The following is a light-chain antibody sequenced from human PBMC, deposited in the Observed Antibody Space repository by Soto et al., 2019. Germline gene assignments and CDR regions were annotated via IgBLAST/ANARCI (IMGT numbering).Light chain of an antibody. J-gene: IGLJ2*01. V-gene: IGLV2-14*01. CDR1: SSDVGSYNY. CDR3: SSYTGSSTYVV. CDR2: DVN. Sequence: QSALTQLASVSGSPGQSITISCTGTSSDVGSYNYVSWYQQHPGKAPKLMIYDVNNRPSGVSNRFSGSKSGNTASLTISGLQAEDEADYYCSSYTGSSTYVVFGGGTKLTVL.